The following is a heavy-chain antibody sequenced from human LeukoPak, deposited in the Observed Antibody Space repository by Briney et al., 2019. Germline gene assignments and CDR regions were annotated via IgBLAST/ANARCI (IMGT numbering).Heavy chain of an antibody. V-gene: IGHV3-53*05. Sequence: PGGSLRLSCAASGFTVSSNYMSWVRQAPGKGLEWVSVIYSGGSTYYADSVKGRFTISRDNSKSTLYIQMNSLRAEDTAVYYCARGLIVGARGRWFDPWGQGTLVTVSS. J-gene: IGHJ5*02. CDR2: IYSGGST. CDR3: ARGLIVGARGRWFDP. CDR1: GFTVSSNY. D-gene: IGHD1-26*01.